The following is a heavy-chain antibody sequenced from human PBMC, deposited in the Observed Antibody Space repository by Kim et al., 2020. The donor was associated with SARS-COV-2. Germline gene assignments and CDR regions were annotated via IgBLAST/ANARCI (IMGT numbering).Heavy chain of an antibody. D-gene: IGHD3-3*01. V-gene: IGHV1-18*01. CDR1: GYTFTSYG. Sequence: ASVKVSCKASGYTFTSYGISWVRQAPGQGLEWMGWISAYNGNTNYAQKLQGRVTMTTDTSTSTAYMELRSLRSDDTAAYYCARNMNYYDFWSGLTGWFDPWGQGTLVTVSS. CDR3: ARNMNYYDFWSGLTGWFDP. J-gene: IGHJ5*02. CDR2: ISAYNGNT.